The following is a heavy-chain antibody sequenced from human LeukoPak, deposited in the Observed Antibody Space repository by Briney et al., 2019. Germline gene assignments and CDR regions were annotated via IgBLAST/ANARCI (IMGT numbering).Heavy chain of an antibody. V-gene: IGHV3-21*01. J-gene: IGHJ4*02. D-gene: IGHD1-1*01. CDR3: ARWEGKGMETFDY. CDR1: GFTFSSYS. Sequence: GGSLRLSCAASGFTFSSYSMNWVRQAPGKGLEWVSSISSSSSYIYYADPVKGRFTISRDNAKNSLYLQMNNLRAKDTAVYYGARWEGKGMETFDYWGQGTLVTVSS. CDR2: ISSSSSYI.